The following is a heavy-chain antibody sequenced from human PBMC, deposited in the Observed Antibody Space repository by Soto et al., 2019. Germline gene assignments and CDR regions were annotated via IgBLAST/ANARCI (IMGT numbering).Heavy chain of an antibody. D-gene: IGHD2-15*01. CDR1: GYSFDSYD. CDR2: MNPNSGNT. V-gene: IGHV1-8*01. Sequence: VXSVKVSCNASGYSFDSYDINCVRQATGQGLEWMGWMNPNSGNTGYAQKFQGRVTMTRNTSISTAYMELSSLRSEDTAVYYCARGRRRGYCSGGSCLGNYGMDVWGQGATVTVSS. CDR3: ARGRRRGYCSGGSCLGNYGMDV. J-gene: IGHJ6*02.